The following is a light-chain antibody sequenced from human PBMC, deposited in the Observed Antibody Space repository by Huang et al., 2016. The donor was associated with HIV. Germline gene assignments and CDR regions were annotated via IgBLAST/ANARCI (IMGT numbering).Light chain of an antibody. J-gene: IGKJ4*01. CDR1: QSVSSF. Sequence: DIVLTQSPATLSLSPGERVTLSCRSCQSVSSFLAWYQHKPGQAPKLLIYYAANRATGIPARFSGSGSGTDFTLTISSLEPEDFAVYYCQQRGHWPLTFGGGTKVEIK. CDR3: QQRGHWPLT. V-gene: IGKV3-11*01. CDR2: YAA.